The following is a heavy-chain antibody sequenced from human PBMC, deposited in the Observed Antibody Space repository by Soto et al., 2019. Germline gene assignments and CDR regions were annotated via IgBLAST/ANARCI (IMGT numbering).Heavy chain of an antibody. V-gene: IGHV1-18*01. J-gene: IGHJ6*02. CDR2: ISPYNGNT. D-gene: IGHD2-2*01. CDR1: GYTFTSYG. Sequence: QVQLVQSGAEVKKPGASVKVSCKASGYTFTSYGITWVRQAPGQGLEWMGWISPYNGNTDYAQKFQGRVTMTTDTSTNTAYMEVRSLRYDDTAVYYCAREGARETAVAPAGIYYYRGMDVWGQGTAVTVSS. CDR3: AREGARETAVAPAGIYYYRGMDV.